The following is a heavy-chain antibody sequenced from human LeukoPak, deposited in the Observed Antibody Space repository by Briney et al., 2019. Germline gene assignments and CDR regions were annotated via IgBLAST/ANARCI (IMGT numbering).Heavy chain of an antibody. CDR2: IYYSGST. V-gene: IGHV4-59*01. Sequence: SETLSLTCTVSGGSISSYYWSWIRQPPGKGLEWIGYIYYSGSTNYNPSLKSRVTISVDTSKNQFSLKLSSVTAADTAVYYCARTYYDSSGHPLAFDYRGQGTLVTVSS. J-gene: IGHJ4*02. CDR3: ARTYYDSSGHPLAFDY. D-gene: IGHD3-22*01. CDR1: GGSISSYY.